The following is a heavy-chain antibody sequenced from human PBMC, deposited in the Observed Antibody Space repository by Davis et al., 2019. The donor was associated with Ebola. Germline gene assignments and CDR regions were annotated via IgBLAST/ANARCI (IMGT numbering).Heavy chain of an antibody. D-gene: IGHD6-19*01. Sequence: GGSLRLSCVASGFTFSSSGMHWVRQAPGKGLEWVAVISYDGSNKYYAESVKGRFTISRDNSKNTLYLQMNSLRAEDTAVYYCAKGVAVAGTSSFDYWGQGTLVTVSS. V-gene: IGHV3-30*18. CDR3: AKGVAVAGTSSFDY. CDR1: GFTFSSSG. CDR2: ISYDGSNK. J-gene: IGHJ4*02.